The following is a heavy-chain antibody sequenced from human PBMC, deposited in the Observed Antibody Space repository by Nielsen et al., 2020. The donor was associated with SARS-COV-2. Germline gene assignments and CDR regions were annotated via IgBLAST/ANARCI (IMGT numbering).Heavy chain of an antibody. J-gene: IGHJ6*03. Sequence: GESLKISCAASGFTFSSYAMSWVRQAPGKGLEWVSTISGSGDGTYYADSVKGRFTISRDNSKNTLYLQMNSLRAEDTAVYYCARGGEYSYGSDYYYYYYMDVWGKGTTVTVSS. V-gene: IGHV3-23*01. CDR3: ARGGEYSYGSDYYYYYYMDV. CDR1: GFTFSSYA. CDR2: ISGSGDGT. D-gene: IGHD5-18*01.